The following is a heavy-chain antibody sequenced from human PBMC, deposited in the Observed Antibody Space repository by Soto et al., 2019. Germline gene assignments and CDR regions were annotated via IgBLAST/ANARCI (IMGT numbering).Heavy chain of an antibody. CDR1: GYPVTAYY. CDR3: ARGGGVGVAGSAAFDM. D-gene: IGHD3-3*01. J-gene: IGHJ3*02. CDR2: INPATGAA. V-gene: IGHV1-2*02. Sequence: QLHLVQSGAVVKKPGASVTVSCSASGYPVTAYYMHWVRQAPGRGLEWMGGINPATGAAKYTQTFQGRGTMTRDTSTSTVFMERSGLTSGDTAVFYCARGGGVGVAGSAAFDMWGQGTLVTVSS.